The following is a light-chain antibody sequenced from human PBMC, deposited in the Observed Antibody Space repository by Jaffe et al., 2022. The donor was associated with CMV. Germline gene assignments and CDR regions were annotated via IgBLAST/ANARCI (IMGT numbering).Light chain of an antibody. CDR2: SAS. J-gene: IGKJ1*01. V-gene: IGKV3-20*01. CDR3: QQYDKSPRT. Sequence: EIVLTQSPGTLSVSPGERATLSCRASQSVSSRYFAWYHQKPGQAPRLLIYSASLRATDIPDRFSGSGSGTDFTLTISRLEPEDSGVYYCQQYDKSPRTFGPGTKVEI. CDR1: QSVSSRY.